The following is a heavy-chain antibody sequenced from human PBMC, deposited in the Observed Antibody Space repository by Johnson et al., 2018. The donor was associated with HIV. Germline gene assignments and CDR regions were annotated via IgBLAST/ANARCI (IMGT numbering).Heavy chain of an antibody. J-gene: IGHJ3*02. V-gene: IGHV3-48*04. D-gene: IGHD1-1*01. Sequence: EVQLVESGGGVVQPGRSLRLSCAVSGFTFNNYPMHWVRQAPGKGLEWVSYISGSGNSIYYADSVKGRFTISRDNAKNSLYLQMNSLRAEDTAVYYCARGDGYRRAFDIWGQGTMVTVSS. CDR1: GFTFNNYP. CDR2: ISGSGNSI. CDR3: ARGDGYRRAFDI.